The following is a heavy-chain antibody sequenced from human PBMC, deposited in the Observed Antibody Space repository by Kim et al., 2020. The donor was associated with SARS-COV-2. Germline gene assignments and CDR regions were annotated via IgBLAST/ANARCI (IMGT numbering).Heavy chain of an antibody. J-gene: IGHJ4*02. D-gene: IGHD6-6*01. Sequence: SETLSLTCTVSGGSISSSSYYWGWIRQPPGKGLEWIGSIYYSESTYYNPSLKSRVTISVDTSKNQFSLKLSSVTAADTAVYYCARRDEYSSSSPGFDYWGQGTLVTVSS. CDR1: GGSISSSSYY. V-gene: IGHV4-39*01. CDR3: ARRDEYSSSSPGFDY. CDR2: IYYSEST.